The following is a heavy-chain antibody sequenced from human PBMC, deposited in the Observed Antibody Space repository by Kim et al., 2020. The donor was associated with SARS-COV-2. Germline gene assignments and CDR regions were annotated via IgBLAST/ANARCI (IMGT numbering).Heavy chain of an antibody. D-gene: IGHD3-16*01. CDR1: GFSFTIFC. V-gene: IGHV3-23*01. J-gene: IGHJ5*01. CDR2: INPGGAT. Sequence: GGSLRLSCAASGFSFTIFCANWVRQAPGRGLEWVSSINPGGATSYADSARGRFTISRDDSKNTLYLLMNNLRVEDTALYYCAKDSGYGVNWFDSWGQGTLVTVSP. CDR3: AKDSGYGVNWFDS.